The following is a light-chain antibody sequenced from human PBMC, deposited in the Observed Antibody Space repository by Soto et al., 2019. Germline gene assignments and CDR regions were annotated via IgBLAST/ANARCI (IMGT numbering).Light chain of an antibody. J-gene: IGKJ1*01. V-gene: IGKV1-6*01. CDR2: AAS. Sequence: AIQLTQSPSSLSASVGDRVTITCRASQGIRSALGWYQQKPGKVPKLLIYAASTLQSGVPSRFSGSGFGTDFTLTINSLQPEDFETYYCLLDYDYFWAFGQGTKVDIK. CDR3: LLDYDYFWA. CDR1: QGIRSA.